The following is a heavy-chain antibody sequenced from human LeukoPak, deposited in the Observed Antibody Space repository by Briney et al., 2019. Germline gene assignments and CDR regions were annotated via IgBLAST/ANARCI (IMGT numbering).Heavy chain of an antibody. CDR3: ARLRTGYQYDAFDI. J-gene: IGHJ3*02. CDR2: ISSSSSYI. V-gene: IGHV3-21*01. CDR1: GFTFSSYS. D-gene: IGHD3/OR15-3a*01. Sequence: SGGSLRLSCAASGFTFSSYSMNCVRQAPGKGLEWVSSISSSSSYIYYADSVKGRFTISRDNAKNSLYLQMNSLRAEDTAVYYCARLRTGYQYDAFDIWGQGTMVTVSS.